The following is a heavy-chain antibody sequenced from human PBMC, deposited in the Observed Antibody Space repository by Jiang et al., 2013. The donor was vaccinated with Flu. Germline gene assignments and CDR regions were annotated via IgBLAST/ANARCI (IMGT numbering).Heavy chain of an antibody. CDR1: GYSISSGYY. Sequence: ETLSLTCTVSGYSISSGYYWGWIRQPPGKGLEWIGSIYHSGSTYYNPSLKSRVTISVDTSKNQFSLKLSSVTAADTAVYYCARDKWREVIPDYWGQGTLVTVSS. CDR2: IYHSGST. J-gene: IGHJ4*02. D-gene: IGHD3-3*01. V-gene: IGHV4-38-2*02. CDR3: ARDKWREVIPDY.